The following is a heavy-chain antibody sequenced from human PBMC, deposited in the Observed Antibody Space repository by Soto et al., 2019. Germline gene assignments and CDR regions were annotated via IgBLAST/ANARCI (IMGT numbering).Heavy chain of an antibody. CDR3: ARHYPIGNNWNYFDY. Sequence: SETLSLTCTVSDGSISRYYSGWIRQPPGKGLEWIGYIFYTGSTNYNPSLKSRVTISVDTSKNQFSLKLSSVTAADTAVYYCARHYPIGNNWNYFDYWGQGTLVTVSS. J-gene: IGHJ4*02. V-gene: IGHV4-59*08. D-gene: IGHD1-1*01. CDR1: DGSISRYY. CDR2: IFYTGST.